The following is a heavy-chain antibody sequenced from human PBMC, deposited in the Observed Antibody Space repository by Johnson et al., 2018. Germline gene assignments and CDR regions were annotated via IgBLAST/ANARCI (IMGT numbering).Heavy chain of an antibody. CDR1: GFAFGSFA. D-gene: IGHD1-26*01. CDR3: AKDFVSGNGIFDPFDI. J-gene: IGHJ3*02. Sequence: VQLVESGGDLVHPGGSLRLSCAASGFAFGSFAMSWVRQAPGKGLEWVSSIHGGDGGALYADSVRGRFTMSRDNSKNMLSLEMNSLRVDEPARYYCAKDFVSGNGIFDPFDIRGRGTMVTVSS. V-gene: IGHV3-23*04. CDR2: IHGGDGGA.